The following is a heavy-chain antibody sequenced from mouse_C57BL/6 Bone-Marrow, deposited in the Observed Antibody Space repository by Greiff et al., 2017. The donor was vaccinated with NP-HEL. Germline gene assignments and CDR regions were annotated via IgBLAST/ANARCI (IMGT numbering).Heavy chain of an antibody. V-gene: IGHV7-3*01. CDR3: ARSIYYDYADDPFYAMDY. D-gene: IGHD2-4*01. CDR1: GFTFTDYY. CDR2: IRNKANGYTT. Sequence: EVKLMESGGGLVQPGGSLSLSCAASGFTFTDYYMSWVRQPPGKALEWLGVIRNKANGYTTEYSASVKGRFTISRDNSQSILYLQMNARRAEDSATYYCARSIYYDYADDPFYAMDYWGQGTSVTVSS. J-gene: IGHJ4*01.